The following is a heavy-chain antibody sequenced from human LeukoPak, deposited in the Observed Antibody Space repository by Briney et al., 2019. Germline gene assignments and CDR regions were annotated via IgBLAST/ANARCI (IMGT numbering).Heavy chain of an antibody. CDR3: ARRGGSDGWGAFDI. V-gene: IGHV3-23*01. CDR1: GFTFSNYG. D-gene: IGHD5-24*01. J-gene: IGHJ3*02. CDR2: IRGSDT. Sequence: PGGSLRLSCAASGFTFSNYGMNWVRQAAGKGLEWVAGIRGSDTYYADAVKGRFTISRDTSKNTLYIQMNSLSRGDTAVYYCARRGGSDGWGAFDIWGQGTVVTVSP.